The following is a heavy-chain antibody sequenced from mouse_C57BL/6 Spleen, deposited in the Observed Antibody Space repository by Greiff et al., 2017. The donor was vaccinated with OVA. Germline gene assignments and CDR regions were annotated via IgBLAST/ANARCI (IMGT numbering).Heavy chain of an antibody. J-gene: IGHJ4*01. CDR1: GYTFTSYW. V-gene: IGHV1-64*01. D-gene: IGHD3-2*01. Sequence: QVQLQQPGAELVKPGASVKLSCKASGYTFTSYWMHWVKQRPGQGLEWIGMIHPNSGSTNYNEKFKSKATLTVDKSSSTAYMQLSRLTSEDSAVFYCSSCRQRRSYAMDYGGQGTTVTVSS. CDR3: SSCRQRRSYAMDY. CDR2: IHPNSGST.